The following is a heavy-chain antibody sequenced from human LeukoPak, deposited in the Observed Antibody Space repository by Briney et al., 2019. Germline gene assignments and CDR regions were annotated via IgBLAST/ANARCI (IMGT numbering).Heavy chain of an antibody. J-gene: IGHJ4*02. D-gene: IGHD3-22*01. CDR3: ARDPWDSGGYYLWFDY. CDR1: GGSISSSSYY. CDR2: IYYSGST. Sequence: SETLSLTCTVSGGSISSSSYYWGWIRQPPGKGLEWIGSIYYSGSTYYNPSLKSRVTIPVDTAKNQFSLKLSSVTAADTAVYYCARDPWDSGGYYLWFDYWGQGTLVTVSS. V-gene: IGHV4-39*07.